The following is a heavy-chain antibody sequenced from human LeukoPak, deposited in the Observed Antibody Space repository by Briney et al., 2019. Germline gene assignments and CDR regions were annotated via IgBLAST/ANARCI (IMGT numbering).Heavy chain of an antibody. CDR2: ISSSSSTI. CDR1: GFTFSSYG. Sequence: GRSLRLSCAASGFTFSSYGMHWVRQAPGKGLEWVSSISSSSSTIYYADSVRGRFTISRDNAKNSLYLQMNTLRDEDTAVYYCARERRGIAAADIDYWGQGTLVTVSS. J-gene: IGHJ4*02. V-gene: IGHV3-48*02. CDR3: ARERRGIAAADIDY. D-gene: IGHD6-13*01.